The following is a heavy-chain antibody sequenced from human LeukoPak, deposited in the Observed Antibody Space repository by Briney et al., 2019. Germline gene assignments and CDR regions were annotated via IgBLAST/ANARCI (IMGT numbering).Heavy chain of an antibody. D-gene: IGHD5-24*01. CDR1: GGSITSLY. J-gene: IGHJ6*02. CDR2: VHHTGVT. CDR3: VRSATIAVFRYGMDV. V-gene: IGHV4-59*11. Sequence: SETLSLTCSVSGGSITSLYWGWVRQPPGKGLEYVGYVHHTGVTNYNPSLRGRVTVSMDASKNQFYLKLNSVTAADTAVYYCVRSATIAVFRYGMDVWGQGTTVTVSS.